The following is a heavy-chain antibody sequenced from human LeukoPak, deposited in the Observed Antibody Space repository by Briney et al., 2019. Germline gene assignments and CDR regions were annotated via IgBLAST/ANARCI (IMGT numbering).Heavy chain of an antibody. D-gene: IGHD1-26*01. CDR3: ARAVGLPQTEFDP. CDR1: GYTFTGYY. CDR2: INPNSGGT. Sequence: ASVKVSCKASGYTFTGYYMHWVRQAPGQGLEWMGWINPNSGGTNYAQKFQGRVTMTRDTPISTAYMELSRLRSDDTAVYYCARAVGLPQTEFDPWGQGTLVTVSS. J-gene: IGHJ5*02. V-gene: IGHV1-2*02.